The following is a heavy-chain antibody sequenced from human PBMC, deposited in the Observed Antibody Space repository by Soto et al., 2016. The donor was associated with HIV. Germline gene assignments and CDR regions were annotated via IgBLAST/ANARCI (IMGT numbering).Heavy chain of an antibody. CDR1: GGSISSGSYY. J-gene: IGHJ4*02. CDR2: IYTSGST. D-gene: IGHD6-13*01. V-gene: IGHV4-61*02. Sequence: VQLQESGPGLVKPSQTLSLTCTVSGGSISSGSYYWSWIRQPAGKGLEWIGRIYTSGSTNYNPSLKSRVTISLDTSKNQFSLKLSSVTAADTAVYYCARDDVTAAGYFDYVGPGNPGHRLL. CDR3: ARDDVTAAGYFDY.